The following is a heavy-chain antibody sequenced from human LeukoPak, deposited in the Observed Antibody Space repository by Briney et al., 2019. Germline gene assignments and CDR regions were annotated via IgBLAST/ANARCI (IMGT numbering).Heavy chain of an antibody. V-gene: IGHV3-30-3*01. J-gene: IGHJ6*02. D-gene: IGHD2-8*02. Sequence: GRSLRLSCAASGFTFSSYAMHGVRQAPGKGLEWGAVISYDGSNKYYADSVKGRFTISRDNSKNTLYLQMNSLRAEDTAVYYCAREVVLGHRHYYYGMDVWGQGTTVTVSS. CDR1: GFTFSSYA. CDR3: AREVVLGHRHYYYGMDV. CDR2: ISYDGSNK.